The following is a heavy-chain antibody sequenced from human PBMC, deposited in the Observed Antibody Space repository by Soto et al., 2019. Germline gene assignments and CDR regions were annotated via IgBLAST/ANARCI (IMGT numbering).Heavy chain of an antibody. D-gene: IGHD3-22*01. CDR3: AERSRGPSGYFDC. J-gene: IGHJ4*02. Sequence: LRLSCAASGFTVSRNYMSWVRQAPGKGLEWVSVIYSDGTTYYADSVKGRFTISRDNSKNTLYLQMNSLRGEDTAVYYCAERSRGPSGYFDCWGQGTQVTVSS. V-gene: IGHV3-53*01. CDR1: GFTVSRNY. CDR2: IYSDGTT.